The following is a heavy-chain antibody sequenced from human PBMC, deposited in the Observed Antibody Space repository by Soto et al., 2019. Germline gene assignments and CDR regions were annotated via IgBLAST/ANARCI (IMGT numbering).Heavy chain of an antibody. CDR2: IIPILGIA. Sequence: SVKVSCEACGGSFSSYTISWVRQAPGQGLEWMGRIIPILGIANYAQKFQGRVTITADKSTSTAYMELSSLRSEDTAVYYCAMEYCSSTSCYRDYWGQGTQVTVSS. CDR1: GGSFSSYT. CDR3: AMEYCSSTSCYRDY. D-gene: IGHD2-2*02. V-gene: IGHV1-69*02. J-gene: IGHJ4*02.